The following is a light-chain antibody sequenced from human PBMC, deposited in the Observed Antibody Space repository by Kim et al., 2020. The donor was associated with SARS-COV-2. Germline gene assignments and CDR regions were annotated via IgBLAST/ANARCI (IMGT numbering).Light chain of an antibody. CDR1: SLRSYY. J-gene: IGLJ2*01. V-gene: IGLV3-19*01. CDR3: NSRDSSGNHLV. Sequence: ALGRTSRITCQGDSLRSYYASWYRQKPEQAPVLVIYGKNNRPSGSPDRFSGSSSGNTASLTITGAQAEDEADYYCNSRDSSGNHLVFGGGTQLTVL. CDR2: GKN.